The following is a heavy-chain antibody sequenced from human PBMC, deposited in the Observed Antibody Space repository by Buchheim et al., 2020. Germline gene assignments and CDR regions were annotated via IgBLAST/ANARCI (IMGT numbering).Heavy chain of an antibody. V-gene: IGHV4-4*02. CDR3: ARDRPCSGGSCYSSRWYFDL. Sequence: QVQLQESGPGLVKPSGTLSLTCAVSGGSISSSNWWSWVRQPPGKGLEWIGEIYHSGSTNYNPSLQSRVTISVDKSKNQFSPKLSSVTAADTAVYYCARDRPCSGGSCYSSRWYFDLWGRGTL. J-gene: IGHJ2*01. CDR2: IYHSGST. D-gene: IGHD2-15*01. CDR1: GGSISSSNW.